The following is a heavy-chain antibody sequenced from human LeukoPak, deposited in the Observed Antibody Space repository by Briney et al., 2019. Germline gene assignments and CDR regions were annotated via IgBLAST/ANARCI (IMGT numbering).Heavy chain of an antibody. J-gene: IGHJ4*02. CDR2: IYYSGST. D-gene: IGHD5-18*01. CDR3: ARAPPRYVDTAMALDH. Sequence: SETLSLTCTVSGGSISSSSYYWGWIRQPPGKGLEWIGSIYYSGSTYYNPSLKSRVTISVDTSKNQFSLKLSSVTAADTAVYYCARAPPRYVDTAMALDHWGQGTLVTVSS. V-gene: IGHV4-39*01. CDR1: GGSISSSSYY.